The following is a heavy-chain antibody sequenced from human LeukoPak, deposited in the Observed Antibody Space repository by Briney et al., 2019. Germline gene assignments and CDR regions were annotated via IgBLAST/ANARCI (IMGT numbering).Heavy chain of an antibody. CDR3: ARDRFYGDC. V-gene: IGHV3-53*01. D-gene: IGHD3-16*01. CDR1: GLSVSSNY. J-gene: IGHJ4*02. CDR2: IYSGGST. Sequence: GGSLRLSCVASGLSVSSNYMTWVRQAPGKGLEWVSVIYSGGSTKYADSVKGRFTISRDNSKNTLHLQMNSLRAEDTAMYYCARDRFYGDCWGQGTLVTVSS.